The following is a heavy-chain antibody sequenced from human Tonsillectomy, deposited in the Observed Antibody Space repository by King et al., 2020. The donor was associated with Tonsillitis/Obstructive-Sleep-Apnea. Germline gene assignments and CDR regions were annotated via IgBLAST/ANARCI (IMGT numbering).Heavy chain of an antibody. CDR1: GGSIRSYY. D-gene: IGHD6-13*01. Sequence: QLQESGPGLVKPSETLSLTCAVSGGSIRSYYWSWIRPPPGKGLEWIGYMYYSGNTKYNPSLQSRVTISVDTSKNQISLKMSFVTAADTAVYYCAGSSSWGLAPYDYGMDVWGQGTTVTVSS. CDR2: MYYSGNT. J-gene: IGHJ6*02. V-gene: IGHV4-59*01. CDR3: AGSSSWGLAPYDYGMDV.